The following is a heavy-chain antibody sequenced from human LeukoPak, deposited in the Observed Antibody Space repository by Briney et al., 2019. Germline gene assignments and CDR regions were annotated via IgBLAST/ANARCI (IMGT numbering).Heavy chain of an antibody. J-gene: IGHJ4*02. V-gene: IGHV1-2*02. Sequence: GASVKVSCKASGYTFTDYYIHWVRQAPGQGLECMGWISPDSGVTNYAQKFQGRVTMTRDTSISTAYMEPSRLTSDDTAVYYCARVGKGYSQYYFDYWGQGTLVTVSS. D-gene: IGHD4-23*01. CDR3: ARVGKGYSQYYFDY. CDR2: ISPDSGVT. CDR1: GYTFTDYY.